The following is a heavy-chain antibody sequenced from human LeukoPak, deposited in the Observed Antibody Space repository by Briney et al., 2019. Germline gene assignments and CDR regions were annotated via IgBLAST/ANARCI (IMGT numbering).Heavy chain of an antibody. J-gene: IGHJ4*02. D-gene: IGHD6-13*01. Sequence: GGSLRLSCAASGFTFSSYGMHWVRQAPGKGLEWVAVISYDGSNKYYADSVKGRFTISRDNSKNTLYLQMNSLRAEDTAVYYCAKDRGSSWEGGNYFDCWGQGTLVTVSS. CDR1: GFTFSSYG. CDR3: AKDRGSSWEGGNYFDC. V-gene: IGHV3-30*18. CDR2: ISYDGSNK.